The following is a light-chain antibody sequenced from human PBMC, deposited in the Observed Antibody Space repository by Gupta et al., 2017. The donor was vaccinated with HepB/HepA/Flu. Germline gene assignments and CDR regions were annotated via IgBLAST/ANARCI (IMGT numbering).Light chain of an antibody. J-gene: IGLJ3*02. CDR1: TSNIGVNT. CDR3: AAWHDIVDAPV. CDR2: YND. Sequence: QALLTQPPSAPGTPGQRVTISCSVSTSNIGVNTVNWYQLLPGSAPNLLIYYNDRRTSGVPDRFSASKSGTSASMAISGLQAGDEAVYYCAAWHDIVDAPVFGGGTKLTVL. V-gene: IGLV1-44*01.